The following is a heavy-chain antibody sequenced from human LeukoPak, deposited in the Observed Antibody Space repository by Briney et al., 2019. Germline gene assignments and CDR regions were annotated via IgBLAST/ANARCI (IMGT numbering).Heavy chain of an antibody. Sequence: GVSLRLSCAAAGFTFSSDWMSWVRQAPGKGLEWVANIKQDGSEKYYVDSVKGRFTISRDNAKNSLYLQMNSLRAEDTAVYYCARDPFRTAGTGNFRFDYWGQGTLVTVSS. J-gene: IGHJ4*02. V-gene: IGHV3-7*01. CDR2: IKQDGSEK. D-gene: IGHD6-13*01. CDR3: ARDPFRTAGTGNFRFDY. CDR1: GFTFSSDW.